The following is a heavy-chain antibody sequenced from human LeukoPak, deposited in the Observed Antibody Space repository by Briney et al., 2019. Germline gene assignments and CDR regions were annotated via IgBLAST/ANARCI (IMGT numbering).Heavy chain of an antibody. CDR1: GGSFSGYY. CDR2: INHSGST. Sequence: PSETLSLTCAVYGGSFSGYYWSWIRQPPGKGLEWIGEINHSGSTNYNPSLKSRVTISVDTSKNQFSLKLSSVTAADTAVYYCARGLTTVSSYNWFDPWGQGTLVTASS. D-gene: IGHD4-11*01. J-gene: IGHJ5*02. CDR3: ARGLTTVSSYNWFDP. V-gene: IGHV4-34*01.